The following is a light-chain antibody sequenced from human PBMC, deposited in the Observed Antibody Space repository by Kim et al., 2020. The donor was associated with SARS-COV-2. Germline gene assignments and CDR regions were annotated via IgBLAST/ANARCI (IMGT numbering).Light chain of an antibody. CDR1: NIGSKN. J-gene: IGLJ3*02. CDR2: RDS. Sequence: VARGQKARITCGGNNIGSKNVHWYQQKPGQAPVRVIDRDSNRPSGIPERFSGSNSGNTATLTISRAQAGDEADYYCQVWDSSTWGFGGGTQLTVL. CDR3: QVWDSSTWG. V-gene: IGLV3-9*01.